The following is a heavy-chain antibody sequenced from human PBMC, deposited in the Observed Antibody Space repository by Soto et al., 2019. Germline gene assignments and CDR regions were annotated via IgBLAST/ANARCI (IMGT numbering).Heavy chain of an antibody. CDR3: LHSGAPAGWDFDY. J-gene: IGHJ4*02. CDR2: IYWDDDK. Sequence: QITLKESGPSLVKPTQTLTLTCTFSGFSLSTSGGAVGWIRQPPGKALDWLAIIYWDDDKRYSPSLESRLTITKDTSKYQVVLTMPNMDPVDTATYYCLHSGAPAGWDFDYWGQGTLVTVSP. V-gene: IGHV2-5*02. CDR1: GFSLSTSGGA. D-gene: IGHD6-13*01.